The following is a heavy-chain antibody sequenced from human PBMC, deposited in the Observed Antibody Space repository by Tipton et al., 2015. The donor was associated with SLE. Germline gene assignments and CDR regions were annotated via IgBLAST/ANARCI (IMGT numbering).Heavy chain of an antibody. Sequence: TLSLTCTVSGGSISSSSYYWGWIRQPPGKGLEWIGSIYYSGSTYYNPSLKSRVTISVDTSKIQFSLKLGSVTAADTAVYYCARDRRGYSSSWSPTGAFDIWGQGTMVTVSS. CDR3: ARDRRGYSSSWSPTGAFDI. D-gene: IGHD6-13*01. CDR2: IYYSGST. J-gene: IGHJ3*02. V-gene: IGHV4-39*07. CDR1: GGSISSSSYY.